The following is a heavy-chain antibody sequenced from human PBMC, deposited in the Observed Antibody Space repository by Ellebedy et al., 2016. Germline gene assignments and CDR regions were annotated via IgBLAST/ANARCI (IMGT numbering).Heavy chain of an antibody. Sequence: SETLSLXXTVSGVSVTGYYWSWIRQTPGKGLEWIGSIYEGRSVKTNYNPSLQSRVTLALDTSKNQFSLRLTSVTAADTALYYCARSFSASDDFDFWGPGTVVAVSS. V-gene: IGHV4-59*02. D-gene: IGHD5-12*01. CDR2: IYEGRSVKT. J-gene: IGHJ4*02. CDR1: GVSVTGYY. CDR3: ARSFSASDDFDF.